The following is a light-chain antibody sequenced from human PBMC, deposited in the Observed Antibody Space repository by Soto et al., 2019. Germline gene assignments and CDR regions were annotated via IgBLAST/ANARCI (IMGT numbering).Light chain of an antibody. V-gene: IGLV2-8*01. Sequence: QSALTQPPSASGSPGQSVTISCTETSRAVGGYKYVSWYQQHPGKAPNLMICEVNTRPSGVPDRFSGSKSGNTASLTVSGLQAEDEADYYCSSYAGINNLGVFGTGTKVTVL. J-gene: IGLJ1*01. CDR1: SRAVGGYKY. CDR3: SSYAGINNLGV. CDR2: EVN.